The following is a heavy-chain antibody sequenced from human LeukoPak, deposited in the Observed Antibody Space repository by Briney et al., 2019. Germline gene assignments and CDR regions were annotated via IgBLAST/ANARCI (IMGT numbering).Heavy chain of an antibody. Sequence: PGGSLRLSCAASGFTFSSYGIHWVRQAPGKGLEWVAVISYDGSSRYYADSVKGRFIISRDNSKNTLYLQMNSLRTEDTAVYYCARTLYGSGHFDYWGQGTLVTVSS. D-gene: IGHD3-10*01. J-gene: IGHJ4*02. CDR2: ISYDGSSR. CDR1: GFTFSSYG. V-gene: IGHV3-30*03. CDR3: ARTLYGSGHFDY.